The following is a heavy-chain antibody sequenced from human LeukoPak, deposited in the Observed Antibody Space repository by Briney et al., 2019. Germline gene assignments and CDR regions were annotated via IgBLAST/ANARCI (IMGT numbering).Heavy chain of an antibody. V-gene: IGHV4-39*01. J-gene: IGHJ4*02. CDR2: IYYTGST. D-gene: IGHD3-16*01. Sequence: PSETLSLTCTISGSSITSVSHYWGWIRQPSGKGLEWIGDIYYTGSTNYSPSLRSRVTTSVHTSENQFSLRLNSVTAVDTAVYYCARRWGNIVGVTYEYWGQGTLVTVSS. CDR1: GSSITSVSHY. CDR3: ARRWGNIVGVTYEY.